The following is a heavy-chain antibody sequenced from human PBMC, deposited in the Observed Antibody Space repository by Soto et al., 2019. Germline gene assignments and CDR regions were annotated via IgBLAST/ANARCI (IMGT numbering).Heavy chain of an antibody. Sequence: GGSLRLSCVASGFTFSNYEMNWVRQAPGRGLECVSYISSRGSIIYYADSVKGRFTISRDNAKNSLYLQMNSLRAEDTAVYYCARAIGGSSLYGLDVWGQGTTVTGSS. CDR3: ARAIGGSSLYGLDV. V-gene: IGHV3-48*03. J-gene: IGHJ6*02. CDR1: GFTFSNYE. D-gene: IGHD1-26*01. CDR2: ISSRGSII.